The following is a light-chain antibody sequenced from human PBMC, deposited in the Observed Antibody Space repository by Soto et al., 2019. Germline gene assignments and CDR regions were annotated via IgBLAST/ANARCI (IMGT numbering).Light chain of an antibody. CDR2: ATS. V-gene: IGKV1-39*01. CDR3: QQSITTPLT. J-gene: IGKJ4*01. CDR1: QSITIY. Sequence: DIQMTQSPSSLSASVGDRVTITCRASQSITIYLNWYQQKPGKAPKLLIFATSSLQSGVPSRFSGSGSGTDFTLTISSLRPEDPATYYYQQSITTPLTVGGGTKVEIK.